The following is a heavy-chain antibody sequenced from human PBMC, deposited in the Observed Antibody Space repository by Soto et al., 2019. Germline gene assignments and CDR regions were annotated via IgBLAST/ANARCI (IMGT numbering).Heavy chain of an antibody. J-gene: IGHJ4*02. D-gene: IGHD1-26*01. CDR1: GFSLTDYG. Sequence: QVRLVESGGGVVQPGRSLRLSCAASGFSLTDYGMHWVRQAPGKGLEWVAVIWYDGNRKYYADSVTGRFTISRDSSKNTEYLQMSSLRAEDTALYYCARAGDTTSHYGIFDYWGQGTLVTAS. CDR2: IWYDGNRK. V-gene: IGHV3-33*01. CDR3: ARAGDTTSHYGIFDY.